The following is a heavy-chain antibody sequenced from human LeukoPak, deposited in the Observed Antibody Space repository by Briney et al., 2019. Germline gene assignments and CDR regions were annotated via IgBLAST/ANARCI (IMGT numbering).Heavy chain of an antibody. D-gene: IGHD5-12*01. J-gene: IGHJ6*03. Sequence: PSETLSLTCAVYGGSFSGYYWSWIRQPPGKGLEWIGEINHSGSTNYNPSLKSRVTISVDTSKNQFSLKLSSVTAADTAVYYCARLLVVATINYYYYYMDVWGKGTTVTISS. CDR2: INHSGST. V-gene: IGHV4-34*01. CDR1: GGSFSGYY. CDR3: ARLLVVATINYYYYYMDV.